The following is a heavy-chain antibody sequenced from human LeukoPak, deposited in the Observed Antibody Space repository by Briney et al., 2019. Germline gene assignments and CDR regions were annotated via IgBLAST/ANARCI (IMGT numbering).Heavy chain of an antibody. J-gene: IGHJ4*02. D-gene: IGHD5-24*01. CDR2: ISYDGSNK. CDR1: GFTFSSYA. V-gene: IGHV3-30-3*01. Sequence: PGGSLRLSCAASGFTFSSYAMHWVRQAPGKGLEWVAVISYDGSNKYYADSVKGRFTISRDNSKNTLYLQMNSLRAEDTAVYYCAREDSYHHFFDYWGQGTLVTVSS. CDR3: AREDSYHHFFDY.